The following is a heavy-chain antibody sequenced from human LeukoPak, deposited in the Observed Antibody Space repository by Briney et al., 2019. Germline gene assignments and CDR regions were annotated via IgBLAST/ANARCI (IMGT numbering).Heavy chain of an antibody. CDR3: AALTTTGHNDY. D-gene: IGHD4-17*01. V-gene: IGHV4-59*08. J-gene: IGHJ4*02. CDR2: IYYSGST. CDR1: GGSISSYY. Sequence: SETLSLTCTVSGGSISSYYWSWIRQPPGKGLEWIGYIYYSGSTNYNPSLKSRVTISVDTSKNQFSLKLSSVTAADTDVYYCAALTTTGHNDYWGQGTLVTVSS.